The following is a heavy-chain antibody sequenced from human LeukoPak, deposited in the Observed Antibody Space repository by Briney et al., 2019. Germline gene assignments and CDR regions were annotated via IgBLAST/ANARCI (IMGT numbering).Heavy chain of an antibody. V-gene: IGHV3-48*01. Sequence: PGGSLRLSCAASGFTFSSYSMNWVRQAPGKGLEWVSYISSSSSTIYCADSVKGRFTISRDNAKNSLYLQMNSLRAEDTAVYYCASTSAAAGTFDPWGQGTLVTVSS. D-gene: IGHD6-13*01. CDR2: ISSSSSTI. CDR3: ASTSAAAGTFDP. J-gene: IGHJ5*02. CDR1: GFTFSSYS.